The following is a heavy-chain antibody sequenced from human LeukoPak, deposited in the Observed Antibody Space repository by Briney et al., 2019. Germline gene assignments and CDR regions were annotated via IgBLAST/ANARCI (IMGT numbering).Heavy chain of an antibody. CDR1: GYTFTSYD. V-gene: IGHV1-8*01. D-gene: IGHD1-1*01. CDR2: MNPNSGNT. CDR3: ARTTQAQSRFDY. J-gene: IGHJ4*02. Sequence: GASVKVSCKASGYTFTSYDINWVRQATGQGLEWMGWMNPNSGNTGYAQKFQGRVTITRNTSISTAYMELSSLRSEDTAVYYCARTTQAQSRFDYWGQGTLVTVSS.